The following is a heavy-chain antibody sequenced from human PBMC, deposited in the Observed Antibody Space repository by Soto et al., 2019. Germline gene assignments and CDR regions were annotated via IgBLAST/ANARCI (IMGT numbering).Heavy chain of an antibody. CDR2: VYYSGST. CDR3: ARDFSRLGLHID. CDR1: GGYVSSGSYY. V-gene: IGHV4-61*01. D-gene: IGHD2-21*01. J-gene: IGHJ4*02. Sequence: SETLSLTCTVSGGYVSSGSYYWSWIRQPPGKGLEWIGYVYYSGSTNYNPSLKSRVTISVDTSKNQFSLNLGSVTAADTAVYYCARDFSRLGLHIDCGQGTLVTVYS.